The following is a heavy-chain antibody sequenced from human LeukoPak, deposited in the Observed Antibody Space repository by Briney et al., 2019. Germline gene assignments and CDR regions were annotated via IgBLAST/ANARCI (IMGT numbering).Heavy chain of an antibody. CDR1: GISLSNYA. CDR2: ISERGGST. CDR3: AKRGVVIRGVLVIGYHQEAYHYDY. J-gene: IGHJ4*02. Sequence: GGSLRLSCVVSGISLSNYAMSWVRQAPGKGLEWVSYISERGGSTTYADSVKGRFTISRDNSLNTLYLQMSSLRAEDTAVYFCAKRGVVIRGVLVIGYHQEAYHYDYWGQGVLVTVSS. D-gene: IGHD3-10*01. V-gene: IGHV3-23*01.